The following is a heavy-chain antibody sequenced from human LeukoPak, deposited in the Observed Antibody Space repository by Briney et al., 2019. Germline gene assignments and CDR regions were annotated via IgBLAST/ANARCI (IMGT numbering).Heavy chain of an antibody. CDR3: AKDPPIAWEPYFDY. CDR2: ISGSGGST. V-gene: IGHV3-23*01. CDR1: GFTLSSYA. Sequence: AGGFLRLSCAASGFTLSSYAMSWVRQAPGKGLEWVSAISGSGGSTYYADSVKGRFTISRDNSKNTLYLQMNSLRAEDTAVYYCAKDPPIAWEPYFDYWGQGTLVTVSS. D-gene: IGHD1-26*01. J-gene: IGHJ4*02.